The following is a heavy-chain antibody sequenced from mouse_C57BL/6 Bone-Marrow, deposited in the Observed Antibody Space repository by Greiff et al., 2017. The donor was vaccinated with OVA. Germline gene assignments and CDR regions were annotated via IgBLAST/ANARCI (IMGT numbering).Heavy chain of an antibody. CDR3: ARGDRWLRAWFAY. V-gene: IGHV2-2*01. CDR1: GFSLPSSG. Sequence: QVQLQQSGPGLVQPSQSLSITCTVSGFSLPSSGVHWVRQSPGKGLEWLGVIWSGGSTDYNAAFISRLSISKDNSKSQVFFKMNSLQADDTAIYYCARGDRWLRAWFAYWGQGTLVTVSA. CDR2: IWSGGST. D-gene: IGHD2-2*01. J-gene: IGHJ3*01.